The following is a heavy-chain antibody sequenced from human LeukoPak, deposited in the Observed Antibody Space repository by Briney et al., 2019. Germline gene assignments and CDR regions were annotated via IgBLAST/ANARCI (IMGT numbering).Heavy chain of an antibody. CDR1: GGTFSSYA. D-gene: IGHD6-13*01. CDR3: ARGGVAAAATGYWFDP. Sequence: SVKVSRKASGGTFSSYAISWVRQAPGQGLEWMGRIIPILGIANYAQKFQGRVTITADKSTSTAYMELSSLRSEDTAVYYCARGGVAAAATGYWFDPWGQGTLVTVSS. CDR2: IIPILGIA. J-gene: IGHJ5*02. V-gene: IGHV1-69*04.